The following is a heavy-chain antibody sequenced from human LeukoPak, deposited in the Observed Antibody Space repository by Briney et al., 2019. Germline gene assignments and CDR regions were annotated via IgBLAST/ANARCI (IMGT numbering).Heavy chain of an antibody. D-gene: IGHD3-10*01. CDR1: GFTFSSYS. CDR2: NSSSSSYI. CDR3: TYGSGSYSY. J-gene: IGHJ4*02. Sequence: PGGSLRLSRAASGFTFSSYSMNWVRQAPGKGLEWVSSNSSSSSYIYYADPVKGRFTISRDNAKNSLYLQMNSLRAEDTAVYYCTYGSGSYSYWGQGTLVTVSS. V-gene: IGHV3-21*01.